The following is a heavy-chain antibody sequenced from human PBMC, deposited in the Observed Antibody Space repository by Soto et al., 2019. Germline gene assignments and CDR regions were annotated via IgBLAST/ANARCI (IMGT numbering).Heavy chain of an antibody. D-gene: IGHD3-22*01. J-gene: IGHJ4*02. CDR3: ASPSSDYYDSSGPIGY. V-gene: IGHV3-30*07. Sequence: SVKGLFTISRDNSKNTLNLQMNSLRAEDMAMYYCASPSSDYYDSSGPIGYWGQGTLVTVSS.